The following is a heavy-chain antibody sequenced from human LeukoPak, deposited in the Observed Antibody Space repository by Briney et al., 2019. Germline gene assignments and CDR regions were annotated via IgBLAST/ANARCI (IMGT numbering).Heavy chain of an antibody. V-gene: IGHV3-23*01. CDR1: GITFSTYA. Sequence: GXSLRLSCVGSGITFSTYAMSWVRQAPGKGLEWVSGISNSGGRTYYADSVKGRFTISRDNSKNTLYLQMNSLRAEDTAVYYCARVRSGYCSGGSCYNWFDPWGQGTLVTVSS. CDR2: ISNSGGRT. J-gene: IGHJ5*02. D-gene: IGHD2-15*01. CDR3: ARVRSGYCSGGSCYNWFDP.